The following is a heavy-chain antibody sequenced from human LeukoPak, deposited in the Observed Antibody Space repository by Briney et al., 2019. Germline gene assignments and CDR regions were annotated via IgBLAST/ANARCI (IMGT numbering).Heavy chain of an antibody. CDR2: IKPDGGDK. CDR1: GFNFSKYW. V-gene: IGHV3-7*01. J-gene: IGHJ4*02. CDR3: ATGLYNVGRYPDYFDY. Sequence: PGGSLRLSCADSGFNFSKYWMSWVRQAPGKGLEWVANIKPDGGDKYYVDSVKGRFTISRDNANKSLYLQMTSLRVEDTAVYYCATGLYNVGRYPDYFDYWGQGTLVTVSS. D-gene: IGHD6-19*01.